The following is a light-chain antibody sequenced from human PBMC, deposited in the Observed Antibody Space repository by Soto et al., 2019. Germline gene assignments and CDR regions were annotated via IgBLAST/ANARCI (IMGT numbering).Light chain of an antibody. CDR2: DVG. J-gene: IGLJ3*02. V-gene: IGLV2-14*01. CDR3: NSYTTSDTWV. CDR1: SSDVGAYKF. Sequence: QSVPTQPASVSGSPGQSITISCTGSSSDVGAYKFVSWYQQIPGKAPKLMIYDVGYRPSGVSNRFSGSKSGNTASLTISGLQTEDEADYYCNSYTTSDTWVFGGGTKLTVL.